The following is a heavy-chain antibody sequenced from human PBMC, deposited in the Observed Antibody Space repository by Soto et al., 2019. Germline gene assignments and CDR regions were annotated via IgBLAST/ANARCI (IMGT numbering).Heavy chain of an antibody. CDR2: INAGNGNT. J-gene: IGHJ6*02. CDR3: ASAYYYYSSGYSSLYYYYGMDV. CDR1: GYTFTSYA. Sequence: QVQLVQSGAEVKKPGASVKVSCKASGYTFTSYAMHWVRQAPGQRLEWMGWINAGNGNTKYSQMFQGRVTITRDTSASTADMEVSRLRSEDTAVYYCASAYYYYSSGYSSLYYYYGMDVWGQGTTVTVSS. V-gene: IGHV1-3*01. D-gene: IGHD3-22*01.